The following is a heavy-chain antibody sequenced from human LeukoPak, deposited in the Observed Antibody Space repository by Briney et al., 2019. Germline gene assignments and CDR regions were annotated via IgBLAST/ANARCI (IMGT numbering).Heavy chain of an antibody. D-gene: IGHD6-13*01. CDR3: ASNTRIAAAIRNLTYFDY. CDR2: IGTAGDT. CDR1: GFTFSSYD. V-gene: IGHV3-13*01. J-gene: IGHJ4*02. Sequence: GGSLRLSCAASGFTFSSYDMHWVRHATGKGLEWVSAIGTAGDTYYPGSVKGRFTISRENAKNSLYLQMNSLRAGDTAVYYCASNTRIAAAIRNLTYFDYWGQGTLVTVSS.